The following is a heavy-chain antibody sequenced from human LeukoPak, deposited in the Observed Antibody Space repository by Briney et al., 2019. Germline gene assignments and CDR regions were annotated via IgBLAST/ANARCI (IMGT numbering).Heavy chain of an antibody. CDR3: ARGGYYAASDI. V-gene: IGHV3-64*02. CDR1: GLTFSSHA. D-gene: IGHD3-3*01. J-gene: IGHJ4*02. CDR2: IVSNGGNT. Sequence: PGGSLRLSCAASGLTFSSHAMHWVRQAPGKGLEYVSAIVSNGGNTYYADSVRGRFTISRDNSKDTVYLQMGSLRPEDTAVYYCARGGYYAASDIWGQGALLTVSS.